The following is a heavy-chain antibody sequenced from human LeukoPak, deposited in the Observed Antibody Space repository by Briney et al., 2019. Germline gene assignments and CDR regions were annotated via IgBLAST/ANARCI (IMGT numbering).Heavy chain of an antibody. V-gene: IGHV4-59*01. J-gene: IGHJ5*02. CDR1: GGPISSYY. CDR3: GRVTLHCSGGSCYLGWFDP. CDR2: IYYSGST. D-gene: IGHD2-15*01. Sequence: SETLSLTCTVFGGPISSYYWSWIRQPPGKGLEWIGYIYYSGSTNYNPSLKSRVTISVDTSKNQFSLKLSSVRAADTAVYYCGRVTLHCSGGSCYLGWFDPWGQGTLVTVSS.